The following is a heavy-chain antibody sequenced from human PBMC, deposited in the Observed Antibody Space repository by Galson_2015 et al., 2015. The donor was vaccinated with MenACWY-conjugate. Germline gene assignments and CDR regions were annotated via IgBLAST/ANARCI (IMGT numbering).Heavy chain of an antibody. J-gene: IGHJ4*02. CDR2: ISPYNGNT. Sequence: VKVSCKASAYTFINYGLSWVRQAPGQGLEWMGWISPYNGNTNSAQKLQGRVTMTTDTSTSTAYMELRSLRSDDTAVYYCARRNYGQAFDYWGQGTLVTVSS. V-gene: IGHV1-18*01. CDR1: AYTFINYG. D-gene: IGHD3-16*01. CDR3: ARRNYGQAFDY.